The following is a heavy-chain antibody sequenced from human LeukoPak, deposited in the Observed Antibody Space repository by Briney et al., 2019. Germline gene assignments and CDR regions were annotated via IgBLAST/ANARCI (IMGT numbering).Heavy chain of an antibody. CDR2: IYPGDSDT. CDR1: AYSFTSYW. V-gene: IGHV5-51*01. CDR3: ARRDILTGYRDAFDI. D-gene: IGHD3-9*01. J-gene: IGHJ3*02. Sequence: GESLKISCKGSAYSFTSYWIGWVRQMPGKGLEWMGIIYPGDSDTRYSPTFQGQVTISADKSISTAYLQWSSLEASDTAMYYCARRDILTGYRDAFDIWGQGTMVTVSS.